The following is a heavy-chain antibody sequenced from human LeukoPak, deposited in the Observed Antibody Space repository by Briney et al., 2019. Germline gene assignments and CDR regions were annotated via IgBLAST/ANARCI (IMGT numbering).Heavy chain of an antibody. CDR1: GFTFSSYS. V-gene: IGHV3-21*01. CDR3: ASPENITLFGEDV. CDR2: ISSSSSYI. Sequence: GGSLRLSCAASGFTFSSYSMNWVRQAPGKGLEWVSSISSSSSYIYYADSVKGRFTISRDNAKNSLCLQMNSLRAEDTAVYYCASPENITLFGEDVWGQGTTVTVSS. D-gene: IGHD3-10*02. J-gene: IGHJ6*02.